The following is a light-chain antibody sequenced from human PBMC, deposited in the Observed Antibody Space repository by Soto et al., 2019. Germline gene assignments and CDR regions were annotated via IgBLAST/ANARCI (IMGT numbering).Light chain of an antibody. CDR3: QRRSNWLLT. CDR1: QSVSSY. J-gene: IGKJ4*01. V-gene: IGKV3-11*01. CDR2: DAS. Sequence: EIVLTQSPATLSLSPGERATLSCRASQSVSSYLAWYQQKPGQAPRLLIYDASNRATGISARFSGSGSGTDFTLTISSLEPEDFAVYYCQRRSNWLLTFGGGTKVDIK.